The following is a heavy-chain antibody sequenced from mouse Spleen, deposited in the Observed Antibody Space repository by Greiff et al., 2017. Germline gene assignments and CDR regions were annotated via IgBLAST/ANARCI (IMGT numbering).Heavy chain of an antibody. J-gene: IGHJ1*01. V-gene: IGHV1-26*01. CDR3: ARRMRSHWYFDV. Sequence: VQLQQSGPELVKPGASVKISCKASGYTFTDYYMNWVKQSHGKSLEWIGDINPNNGGTSYNQKFKGKATLTVDKSSSTAYMELRSLTSEDSAVYYCARRMRSHWYFDVWGAGTTVTVSS. CDR2: INPNNGGT. CDR1: GYTFTDYY.